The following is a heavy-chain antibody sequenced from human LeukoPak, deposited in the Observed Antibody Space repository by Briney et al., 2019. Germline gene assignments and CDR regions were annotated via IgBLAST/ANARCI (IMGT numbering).Heavy chain of an antibody. J-gene: IGHJ4*02. V-gene: IGHV4-30-4*01. D-gene: IGHD3-9*01. CDR1: GGSISSGDYY. Sequence: SQTLSLTCTVSGGSISSGDYYWSWIRQPPGKGLEWIGYIYYSGSTYYNPSLKSRVTISVDTSKNQFSLKLSSMTAADTAVYYCARVPYYDILTGYYKRTAFDYWGQGTLVTVSS. CDR2: IYYSGST. CDR3: ARVPYYDILTGYYKRTAFDY.